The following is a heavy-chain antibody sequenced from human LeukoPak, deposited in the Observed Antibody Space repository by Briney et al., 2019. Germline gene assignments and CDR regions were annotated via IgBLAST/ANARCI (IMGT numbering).Heavy chain of an antibody. CDR2: INQDGTEK. V-gene: IGHV3-7*03. J-gene: IGHJ4*02. CDR3: ARDGRPYCGGDCYDFDY. CDR1: GFTFSSYW. D-gene: IGHD2-21*02. Sequence: QPGGSLRLSCAASGFTFSSYWMSWVRQAPGEGLEWVAKINQDGTEKAYVDSVRGRFTISRDNAKNSLFLQMNSLRAEDTAVYYCARDGRPYCGGDCYDFDYWGQGTLVTVSS.